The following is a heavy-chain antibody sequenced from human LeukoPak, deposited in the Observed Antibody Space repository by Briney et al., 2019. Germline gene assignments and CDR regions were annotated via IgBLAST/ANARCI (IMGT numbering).Heavy chain of an antibody. Sequence: GGSLRLSCAASGFTFSSYAMNWVRQAPGKGLEWVSGINGSGGSTYYADSVKGRFTISRDNSKSTLYLQMNNLRAEDTAVYYCAKGRGIVVVTGPDYWGQGTLVTVSS. CDR1: GFTFSSYA. J-gene: IGHJ4*02. CDR2: INGSGGST. V-gene: IGHV3-23*01. CDR3: AKGRGIVVVTGPDY. D-gene: IGHD2-21*02.